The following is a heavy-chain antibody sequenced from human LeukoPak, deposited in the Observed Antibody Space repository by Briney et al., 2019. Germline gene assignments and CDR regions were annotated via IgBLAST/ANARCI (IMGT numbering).Heavy chain of an antibody. V-gene: IGHV1-2*04. CDR3: ARAYAYYYGSGSYYTRDAFDI. J-gene: IGHJ3*02. CDR2: INPNSGGT. Sequence: ASVKVSCKASGYTFTGYYMHWVRQAPGQGLEWMGWINPNSGGTNYAQKFQGWVTMTRDTSISTAYMELSRPRSDDTAVYYCARAYAYYYGSGSYYTRDAFDIWGQGTMVTVSS. CDR1: GYTFTGYY. D-gene: IGHD3-10*01.